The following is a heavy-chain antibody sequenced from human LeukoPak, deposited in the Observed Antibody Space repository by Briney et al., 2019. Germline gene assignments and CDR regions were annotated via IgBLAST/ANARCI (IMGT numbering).Heavy chain of an antibody. J-gene: IGHJ4*02. CDR1: GFTFSSYG. Sequence: PGGSLRLTCAASGFTFSSYGMHWVRQAPGKGLEWVAALSHDGNNEFYADSVKGRFTISRDNSKSTLYLQMDSLRGEDTAVYYCAKDFRIGYSAHFDYWGQGALVTVSS. V-gene: IGHV3-30*18. CDR3: AKDFRIGYSAHFDY. CDR2: LSHDGNNE. D-gene: IGHD2-21*01.